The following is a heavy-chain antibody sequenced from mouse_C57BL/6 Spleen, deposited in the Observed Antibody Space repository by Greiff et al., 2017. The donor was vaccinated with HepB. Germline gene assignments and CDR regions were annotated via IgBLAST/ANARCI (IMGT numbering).Heavy chain of an antibody. CDR1: GFTFSSYA. CDR3: ARDTGNGSMDY. CDR2: ISDGGSYT. J-gene: IGHJ4*01. D-gene: IGHD2-1*01. V-gene: IGHV5-4*01. Sequence: DVQLVESGGGLVKPGGSLKLSCAASGFTFSSYAMSWVRQTPEKRLEWVATISDGGSYTYYPDNVKGRFTISRDNAKNNLYLQMSHLKSEDTAMYYCARDTGNGSMDYWGQGTSLTVSS.